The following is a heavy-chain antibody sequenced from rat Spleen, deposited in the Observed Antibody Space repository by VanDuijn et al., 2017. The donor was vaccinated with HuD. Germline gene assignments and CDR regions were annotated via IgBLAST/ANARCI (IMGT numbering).Heavy chain of an antibody. J-gene: IGHJ3*01. CDR2: ISTGGGNT. V-gene: IGHV5S23*01. CDR1: GFTFSDHA. CDR3: ARQYYGYTD. D-gene: IGHD1-9*01. Sequence: EVQLVESGGGLVQPGRSLKLSCAASGFTFSDHAMAWVRQAPTKGLEWVASISTGGGNTYYRDSVKGRFTISRDNAKSTLYLHMDSLRSEDTASYYCARQYYGYTDWGQGSLVTVSS.